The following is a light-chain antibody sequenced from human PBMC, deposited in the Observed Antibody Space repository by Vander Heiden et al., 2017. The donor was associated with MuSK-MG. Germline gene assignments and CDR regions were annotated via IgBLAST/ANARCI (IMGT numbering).Light chain of an antibody. CDR1: QSLMHSDGNTY. J-gene: IGKJ2*01. V-gene: IGKV2-24*01. CDR2: KVS. CDR3: MQAKQFPHT. Sequence: DTVMTQTPLSSPVTLGQPASISCRSSQSLMHSDGNTYLSWLQQRPGQPPRLLIYKVSSRCSGVPDRFSGSGAETDFTLKISRVEAEDVGVYYCMQAKQFPHTFGQGTKLEIK.